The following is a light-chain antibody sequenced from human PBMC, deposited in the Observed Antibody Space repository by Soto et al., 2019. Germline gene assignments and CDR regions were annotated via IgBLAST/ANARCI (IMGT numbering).Light chain of an antibody. CDR1: QSISRN. CDR2: TAS. CDR3: QQSHSSPLS. V-gene: IGKV1-39*01. Sequence: IHITQSPSSLSASVGDRVTITCRASQSISRNLNWYQQKPGKAPELLIYTASNLQSGVPSRFSGSGSGTDFALTISSLQPEDSAVYYCQQSHSSPLSFGGGTKVDIK. J-gene: IGKJ4*01.